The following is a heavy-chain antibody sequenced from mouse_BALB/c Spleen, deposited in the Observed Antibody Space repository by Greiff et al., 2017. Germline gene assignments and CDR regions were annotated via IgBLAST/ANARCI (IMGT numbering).Heavy chain of an antibody. Sequence: EVQVVESGGGLVQPGGSRKLSCAASGFTFSSFGMHWVRQAPEKGLEWVAYISSGSSTIYYADTVKGRFTISRDNPKNTLFLQMTSLRSEDTAMYYCAREDFLFAYWGQGTLVTVSA. CDR3: AREDFLFAY. CDR2: ISSGSSTI. CDR1: GFTFSSFG. V-gene: IGHV5-17*02. J-gene: IGHJ3*01.